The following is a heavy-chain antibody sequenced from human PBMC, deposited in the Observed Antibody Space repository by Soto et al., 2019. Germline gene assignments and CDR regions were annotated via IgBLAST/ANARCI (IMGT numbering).Heavy chain of an antibody. V-gene: IGHV3-11*01. J-gene: IGHJ6*02. Sequence: XGSRRLSCAAAGFTFSDYYMSWIRQAPGKGLEWVSYISSSGSTIYYADSVKGRFTISRDNAKNSLYLQMNSLRAEDTAVYYCARSMGGVPAAIDYYYYGMDVWGQGSTVTVSS. CDR2: ISSSGSTI. CDR1: GFTFSDYY. CDR3: ARSMGGVPAAIDYYYYGMDV. D-gene: IGHD2-2*01.